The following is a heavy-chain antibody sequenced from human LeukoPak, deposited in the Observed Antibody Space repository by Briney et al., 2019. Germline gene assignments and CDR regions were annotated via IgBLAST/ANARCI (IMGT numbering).Heavy chain of an antibody. CDR1: GGSISSYY. V-gene: IGHV4-59*08. CDR3: ARHAYGDYVYFDY. CDR2: IYYSGST. J-gene: IGHJ4*02. D-gene: IGHD4-17*01. Sequence: PSETLSLTCTVSGGSISSYYWSWIRQPPGKRLEWIGYIYYSGSTNYNPSLKSRVTISVDTSKNQFSLKLSSVTAADTAVYYCARHAYGDYVYFDYWGQGTLVTVSS.